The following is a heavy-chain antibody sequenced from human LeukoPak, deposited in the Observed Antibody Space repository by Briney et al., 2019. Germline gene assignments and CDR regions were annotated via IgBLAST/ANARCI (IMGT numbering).Heavy chain of an antibody. Sequence: SQTLSLTCTVSGGSISSGSYYWSWIRQPAGKGLEWIGRIYTSGSTNYNPSLKSRVTISVDTSKNQFSLKLSSVTAADTAVYYCASQGEWLLLYYWGQGTLVTVSS. V-gene: IGHV4-61*02. CDR2: IYTSGST. D-gene: IGHD3-3*01. CDR3: ASQGEWLLLYY. J-gene: IGHJ4*02. CDR1: GGSISSGSYY.